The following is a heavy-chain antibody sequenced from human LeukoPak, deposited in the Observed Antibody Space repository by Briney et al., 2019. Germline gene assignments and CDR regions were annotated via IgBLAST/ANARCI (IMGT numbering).Heavy chain of an antibody. CDR3: ARDYVGDNWFDP. J-gene: IGHJ5*02. CDR2: ISPNSGGT. D-gene: IGHD3-16*01. Sequence: ASVKVSCKASGYTFTDYYMHWVRQAPGQGLEWMGWISPNSGGTNYAQKFQGRVTMTRDASISTAYMELSRLRSDDTAVYYCARDYVGDNWFDPWGQGTLVTVSS. V-gene: IGHV1-2*02. CDR1: GYTFTDYY.